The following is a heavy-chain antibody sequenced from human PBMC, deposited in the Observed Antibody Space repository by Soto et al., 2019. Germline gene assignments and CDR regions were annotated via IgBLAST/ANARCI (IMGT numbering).Heavy chain of an antibody. D-gene: IGHD3-3*01. V-gene: IGHV4-34*01. J-gene: IGHJ4*02. CDR1: NGSFMGYY. CDR2: INHFGSP. CDR3: ASLNGGRFLDKGDY. Sequence: QVQLHQWGAGLLKPSETLSITCGVYNGSFMGYYWTWVRQPPGKGLEWIGEINHFGSPNYNPSLKSRVAISIDTSKHQFSLSLRSLTAADTAVYYCASLNGGRFLDKGDYWGQGILVTVSS.